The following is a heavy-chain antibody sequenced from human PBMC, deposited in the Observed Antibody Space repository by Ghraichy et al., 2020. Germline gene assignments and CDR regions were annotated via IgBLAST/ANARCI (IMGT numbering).Heavy chain of an antibody. CDR2: ISWDGGST. J-gene: IGHJ4*02. CDR3: AKDIGGFWSGYSTIYY. V-gene: IGHV3-43*01. D-gene: IGHD3-3*01. Sequence: GGSLRLSCAASGFTFDDYTMHWVRQAPGKGLEWVSLISWDGGSTYYADSVKGRFTISRDNSKNSLYLQMNSLRTEDTALYYCAKDIGGFWSGYSTIYYWGQGTLVTVSS. CDR1: GFTFDDYT.